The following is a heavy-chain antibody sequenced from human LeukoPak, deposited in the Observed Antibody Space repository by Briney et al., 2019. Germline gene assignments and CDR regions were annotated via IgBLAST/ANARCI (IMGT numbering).Heavy chain of an antibody. CDR1: GDTFTGYT. V-gene: IGHV1-2*02. D-gene: IGHD3-10*01. CDR2: IIINSGGT. CDR3: ARGKGDGSGYYYVMDV. J-gene: IGHJ6*02. Sequence: ASLKVSCEASGDTFTGYTMCWVREGPGEGVWWMCWIIINSGGTIVTQKIQGRVTMTRDTSISTAYMELSRLRSDDTALYCCARGKGDGSGYYYVMDVWGQGTTVTVSS.